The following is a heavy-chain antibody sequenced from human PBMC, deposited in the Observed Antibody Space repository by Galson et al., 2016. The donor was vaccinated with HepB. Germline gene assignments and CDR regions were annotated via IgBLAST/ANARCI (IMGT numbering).Heavy chain of an antibody. V-gene: IGHV1-18*01. J-gene: IGHJ5*02. CDR1: GYTFTSYG. Sequence: SVKVSCKASGYTFTSYGITWVRQAPGQGLEWMGWIDTYNGNTNFAQNLQGRVTMTTDTSTTTAYMELRSLRSDDTAVYYCARAVGYYGSGTYNSGINWFDPWGQGTLVTVSS. D-gene: IGHD3-10*01. CDR2: IDTYNGNT. CDR3: ARAVGYYGSGTYNSGINWFDP.